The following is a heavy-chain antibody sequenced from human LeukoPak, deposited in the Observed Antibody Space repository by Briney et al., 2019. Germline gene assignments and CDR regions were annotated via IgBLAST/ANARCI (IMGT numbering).Heavy chain of an antibody. J-gene: IGHJ4*02. CDR1: GFAFISYS. V-gene: IGHV3-53*01. Sequence: GGSLRLSCAASGFAFISYSINWVRQAPGKGLEWVSIIYDDGRTFYAGSVKGRFTISRDDPKNTLYLQMNSLRAEDTAVCYCARLWFANSAFDHWGQGTLVTVSS. CDR2: IYDDGRT. D-gene: IGHD3-10*01. CDR3: ARLWFANSAFDH.